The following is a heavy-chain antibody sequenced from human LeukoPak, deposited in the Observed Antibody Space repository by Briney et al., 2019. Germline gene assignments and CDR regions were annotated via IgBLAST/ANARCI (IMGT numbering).Heavy chain of an antibody. D-gene: IGHD6-13*01. V-gene: IGHV3-30*02. J-gene: IGHJ5*02. CDR3: AKDDQSAAGTFSSWFDP. CDR1: GFTFSSYG. CDR2: IRYDGSNK. Sequence: GGSLRLSCAASGFTFSSYGMHWVRQAPGKGLERVAFIRYDGSNKYYADSVKGRFTISRDNSKNTLYLQMNSLRAEDTAVYYCAKDDQSAAGTFSSWFDPWGQGTLVTVSS.